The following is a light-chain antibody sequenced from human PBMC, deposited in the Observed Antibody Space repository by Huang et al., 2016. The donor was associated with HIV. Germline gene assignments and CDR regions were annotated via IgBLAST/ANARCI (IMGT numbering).Light chain of an antibody. CDR2: YAS. Sequence: EIVLTQSPDFQSVTPKEKVTITCRASQSVGGSLHWYHQKPNQSPKLLIKYASQSFSGVPSRFSGSGSGTDFTLTIHSLESEDAATYYCHQSSSLPHTFGQGTKLEIK. J-gene: IGKJ2*01. CDR1: QSVGGS. CDR3: HQSSSLPHT. V-gene: IGKV6-21*01.